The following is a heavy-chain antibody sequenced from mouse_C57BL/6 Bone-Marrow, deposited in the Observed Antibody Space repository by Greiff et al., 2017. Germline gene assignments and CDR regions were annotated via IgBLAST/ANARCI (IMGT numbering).Heavy chain of an antibody. CDR2: IDPSDSYT. V-gene: IGHV1-69*01. D-gene: IGHD3-1*01. J-gene: IGHJ3*01. CDR1: GYTFTSYW. CDR3: ARGLGAY. Sequence: QVQLQQPGAELVMPGASVKLSCKASGYTFTSYWMHWVKQRPGQGLEWIGEIDPSDSYTNYNQKFKGKATLTVDKSSSTAYMQLSSLTSEDSAVXYCARGLGAYWGQGTLVTVSA.